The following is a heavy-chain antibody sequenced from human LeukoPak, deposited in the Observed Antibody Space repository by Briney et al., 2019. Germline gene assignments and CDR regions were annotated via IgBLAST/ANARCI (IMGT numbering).Heavy chain of an antibody. D-gene: IGHD1-26*01. CDR1: GFTFSNYW. J-gene: IGHJ6*03. V-gene: IGHV3-74*01. CDR2: INSDGNST. Sequence: GGSLRLSCAASGFTFSNYWMHWVRRAPGKGLVWVSRINSDGNSTSYADSVKGRFTISRDNAKNTLYLQMNSLRAEDTAVYYCARVSSGSYFGYYYYYMDVWGKGTTVTVSS. CDR3: ARVSSGSYFGYYYYYMDV.